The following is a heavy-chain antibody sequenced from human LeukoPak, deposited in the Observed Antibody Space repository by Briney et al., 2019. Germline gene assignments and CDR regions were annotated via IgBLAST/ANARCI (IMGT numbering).Heavy chain of an antibody. CDR1: GFTFSSYS. V-gene: IGHV3-48*01. CDR2: ISRSSSTI. CDR3: AREVVVRYFDYFDY. J-gene: IGHJ4*02. Sequence: GGSLRLSCAASGFTFSSYSMNWVRQAPGKGLEWVSYISRSSSTIYYADSVKGRFTISRDNAKNSLYLQMNSLRAEDTAVYYCAREVVVRYFDYFDYWGQGTLVTVSS. D-gene: IGHD3-9*01.